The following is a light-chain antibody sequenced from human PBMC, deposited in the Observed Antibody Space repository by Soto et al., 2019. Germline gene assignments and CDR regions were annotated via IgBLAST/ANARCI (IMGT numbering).Light chain of an antibody. J-gene: IGLJ3*02. V-gene: IGLV8-61*01. CDR3: LLYIGSGIWV. CDR1: SGSVSTTYY. Sequence: QTVVTQEPSFSVSPGGTVTLTCGLNSGSVSTTYYPSWYQQTPGQAPRTLIYSTNTRSSGVPARFSGSILGNKAALTITGAQADDESDYYCLLYIGSGIWVFGGGTQLTFL. CDR2: STN.